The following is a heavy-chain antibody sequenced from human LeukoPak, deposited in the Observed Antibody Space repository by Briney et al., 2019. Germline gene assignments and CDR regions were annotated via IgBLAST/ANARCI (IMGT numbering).Heavy chain of an antibody. CDR2: ISSSGSTI. CDR3: ARDLGYGSGSYYNGY. CDR1: GFTFSSYE. V-gene: IGHV3-48*03. D-gene: IGHD3-10*01. J-gene: IGHJ4*02. Sequence: GGSLRLSCAASGFTFSSYEMNWVRQASGKGLEWVSYISSSGSTIYYADSVKGRFTISRDNAKNSLYLQMNSLRAEDTAVYYCARDLGYGSGSYYNGYWGQGTLVTVSS.